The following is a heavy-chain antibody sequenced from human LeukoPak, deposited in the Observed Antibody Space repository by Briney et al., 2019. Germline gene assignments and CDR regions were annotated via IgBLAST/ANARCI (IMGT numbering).Heavy chain of an antibody. CDR2: IKNKADGGTT. D-gene: IGHD6-13*01. CDR1: GLNFNNAW. CDR3: ARLSSGLGIAAAVDY. J-gene: IGHJ4*02. V-gene: IGHV3-15*01. Sequence: PGGSLRLSCAASGLNFNNAWMSWVRQAPGKGLEWVGRIKNKADGGTTDYAAPVKGRFTISRDNAKNSLYLQMNSLRAEDTAVYYCARLSSGLGIAAAVDYWGQGTLVTVSS.